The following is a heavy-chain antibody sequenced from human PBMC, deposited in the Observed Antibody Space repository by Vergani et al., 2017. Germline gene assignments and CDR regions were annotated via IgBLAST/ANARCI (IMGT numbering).Heavy chain of an antibody. V-gene: IGHV1-2*02. CDR3: ARDPRYCRSTSCSPGYYYMDV. D-gene: IGHD2-2*01. J-gene: IGHJ6*03. Sequence: QVQLVQSGAEVRKPGASVKVSCKASGYTFTGYYIHWVRQAPGQGLEWMGWFNPDSGGTDFAQKFQGRVTMTRDTSISTAYMELSRLRSDDTAVYYCARDPRYCRSTSCSPGYYYMDVWGKGTTVTVSS. CDR2: FNPDSGGT. CDR1: GYTFTGYY.